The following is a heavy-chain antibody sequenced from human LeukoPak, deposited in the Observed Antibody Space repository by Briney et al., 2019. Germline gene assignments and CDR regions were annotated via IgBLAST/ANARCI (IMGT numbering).Heavy chain of an antibody. Sequence: ASVKVSCKASGYTFTGYYMHWVRQAPGQGLEWMGWINPNSGGTNYAQKFQGRVTMTRDTSISTAYMELSRLRSDDTAVYYCATLSPVHSSGWYDAFDIWGQGTMVTVSS. J-gene: IGHJ3*02. D-gene: IGHD6-19*01. V-gene: IGHV1-2*02. CDR3: ATLSPVHSSGWYDAFDI. CDR2: INPNSGGT. CDR1: GYTFTGYY.